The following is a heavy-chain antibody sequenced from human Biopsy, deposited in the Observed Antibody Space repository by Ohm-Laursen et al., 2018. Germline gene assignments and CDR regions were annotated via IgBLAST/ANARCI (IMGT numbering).Heavy chain of an antibody. V-gene: IGHV4-59*01. D-gene: IGHD2/OR15-2a*01. CDR2: IYYNGDT. J-gene: IGHJ6*02. Sequence: SDTLSLTCTVSDVSISTYYWSWIRQSPGRGLEWIAHIYYNGDTDYNPSLKSRVTISLDAPKNQFSLKMSAVTAADTAIYYCAREAIGVATTFDLRGQGTTVTVSS. CDR1: DVSISTYY. CDR3: AREAIGVATTFDL.